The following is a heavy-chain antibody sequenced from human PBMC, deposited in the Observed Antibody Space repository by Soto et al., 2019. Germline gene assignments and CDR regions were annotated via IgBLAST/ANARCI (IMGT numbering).Heavy chain of an antibody. V-gene: IGHV1-69*12. CDR2: IIPIFGTA. D-gene: IGHD4-17*01. Sequence: QVQLVQSGAEVKKPGSSVKVSCKASGGTFSSYAISWVRQAPGQGLEWMGGIIPIFGTANYAQKFQGRVTITADECTSTAYMELSSLRSEDTAVYYCARVGGGTTVVIPNYYYYGMDVWGQGTTVTVSS. CDR3: ARVGGGTTVVIPNYYYYGMDV. J-gene: IGHJ6*02. CDR1: GGTFSSYA.